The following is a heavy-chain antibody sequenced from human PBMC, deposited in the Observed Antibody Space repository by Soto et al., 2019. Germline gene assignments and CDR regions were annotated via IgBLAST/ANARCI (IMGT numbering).Heavy chain of an antibody. CDR3: ASDSLGRTPTWFDP. CDR1: GDAIYMGGYY. Sequence: PSETLSLTCTVSGDAIYMGGYYWSWIRQPPGKGLEWIGYIYYSGSTYYNPSLKSRVTISVDTSKTPFSLKLSSVTAADTAVYYWASDSLGRTPTWFDPWGQGTLVTVSS. J-gene: IGHJ5*02. D-gene: IGHD1-26*01. CDR2: IYYSGST. V-gene: IGHV4-30-4*01.